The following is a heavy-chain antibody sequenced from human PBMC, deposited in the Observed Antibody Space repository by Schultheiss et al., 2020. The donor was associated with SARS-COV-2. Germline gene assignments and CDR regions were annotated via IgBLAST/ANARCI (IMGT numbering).Heavy chain of an antibody. D-gene: IGHD6-19*01. J-gene: IGHJ5*02. Sequence: GSLRLSCAVSGGSFNDYYWSWVRQAPGKGLEWIGEINHGGGTNYNPSLRSRVTMSVDTSKNQFSLKLSSVTAADTAVYYCARDQAYSSGSEPVFDPWGQGTLVTVSS. CDR2: INHGGGT. CDR3: ARDQAYSSGSEPVFDP. V-gene: IGHV4-34*01. CDR1: GGSFNDYY.